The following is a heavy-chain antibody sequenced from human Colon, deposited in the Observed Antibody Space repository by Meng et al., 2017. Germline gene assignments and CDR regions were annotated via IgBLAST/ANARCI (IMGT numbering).Heavy chain of an antibody. J-gene: IGHJ4*02. CDR3: ARRTGATTGRAFDY. D-gene: IGHD1-26*01. Sequence: QVQLQESGPGLVKPSQTLSLTCTVSGDSLSSGDYYWSWVRQPPGKGLEWIGYIYYTGSTYYNPSLKSRVTISVATSKNQFSMKLSSVTAADTAVYYCARRTGATTGRAFDYWGQGTLVTVSS. CDR1: GDSLSSGDYY. V-gene: IGHV4-30-4*01. CDR2: IYYTGST.